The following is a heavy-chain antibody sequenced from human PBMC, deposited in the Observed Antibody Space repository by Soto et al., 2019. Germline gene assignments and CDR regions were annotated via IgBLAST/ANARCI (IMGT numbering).Heavy chain of an antibody. D-gene: IGHD1-26*01. J-gene: IGHJ4*02. CDR1: GYTFTSYA. V-gene: IGHV1-3*01. CDR3: ARGLGLYYFDP. CDR2: INAGNGNT. Sequence: ASVKVSCKASGYTFTSYAMHWVRQAPGQRLDWMGWINAGNGNTKYSQKFQGRVTITRDTSASTAYMELSSLRSEDTAVYYCARGLGLYYFDPWGQGTLVTVSS.